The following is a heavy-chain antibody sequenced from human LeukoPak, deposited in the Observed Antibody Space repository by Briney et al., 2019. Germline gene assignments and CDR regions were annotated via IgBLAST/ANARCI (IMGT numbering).Heavy chain of an antibody. V-gene: IGHV3-74*01. CDR2: INRDASRP. CDR3: ARETRETGRGDHQTDAFDI. Sequence: PGGSLRLSCAASGFTFSSYAMSWVRQAPGEGLVWVSRINRDASRPSYADSVKGRFTISRDNAKNTLYLQMNSLRADDTALYYCARETRETGRGDHQTDAFDIWGQGTMVSVSS. J-gene: IGHJ3*02. CDR1: GFTFSSYA. D-gene: IGHD2-21*01.